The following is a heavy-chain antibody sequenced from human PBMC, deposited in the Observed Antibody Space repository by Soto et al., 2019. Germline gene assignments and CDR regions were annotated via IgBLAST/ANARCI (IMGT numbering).Heavy chain of an antibody. CDR1: GYSFTSYW. D-gene: IGHD3-3*01. Sequence: GESLKISCKGSGYSFTSYWIGWVRQMPWKGLEWMGIIYPGDSDTRYSPSFQGQVTISADKSISTAYLQWGSLKASDTAMYYCARTLRFLEWPLDYWGQGTLVTVSS. CDR2: IYPGDSDT. J-gene: IGHJ4*02. CDR3: ARTLRFLEWPLDY. V-gene: IGHV5-51*01.